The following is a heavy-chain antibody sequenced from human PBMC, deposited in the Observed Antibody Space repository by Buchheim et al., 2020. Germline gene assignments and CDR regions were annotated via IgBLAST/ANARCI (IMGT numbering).Heavy chain of an antibody. D-gene: IGHD3-3*01. CDR2: IWYDGSNK. CDR3: ARGTGFLEWLLSPGGELSFDY. V-gene: IGHV3-33*01. J-gene: IGHJ4*02. Sequence: QVQLVESGGGVVQPGRSLRLSCAASGFTFSSYGMHWVRQAPGKGLEWVAVIWYDGSNKYYADSVKGRFTISRDNSKNTLYLQMNSLRAEDTAVYYCARGTGFLEWLLSPGGELSFDYWGQGTL. CDR1: GFTFSSYG.